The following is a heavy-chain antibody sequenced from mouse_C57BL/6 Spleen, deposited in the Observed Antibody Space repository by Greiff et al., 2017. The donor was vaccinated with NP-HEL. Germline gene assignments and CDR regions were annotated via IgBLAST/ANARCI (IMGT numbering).Heavy chain of an antibody. CDR3: ARYGSSYPDYAMDY. J-gene: IGHJ4*01. CDR2: IYPGDGDT. CDR1: GYAFSSSW. V-gene: IGHV1-82*01. D-gene: IGHD1-1*01. Sequence: LVEPGASVKISCTASGYAFSSSWMNWVKQRPGKGLEWIGRIYPGDGDTNYNGKFKGKATLTADKSSSTAYMQLSSLTSEDSAVYFCARYGSSYPDYAMDYWGQGTSVTVSS.